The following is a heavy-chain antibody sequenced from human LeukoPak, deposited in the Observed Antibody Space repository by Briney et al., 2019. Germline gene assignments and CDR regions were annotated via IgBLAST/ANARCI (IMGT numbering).Heavy chain of an antibody. V-gene: IGHV3-7*01. CDR2: IKQDGSEK. CDR1: GFTFSSYW. CDR3: ARDSSIYYDSSGYGIDY. J-gene: IGHJ4*02. Sequence: GGSLRLSCAASGFTFSSYWMSWVRQAPGKGLEWVANIKQDGSEKYYVDSVEGRFTISRDNAKNSLYLQMNSLRAEDTAVYYCARDSSIYYDSSGYGIDYWGQGTLVTVSS. D-gene: IGHD3-22*01.